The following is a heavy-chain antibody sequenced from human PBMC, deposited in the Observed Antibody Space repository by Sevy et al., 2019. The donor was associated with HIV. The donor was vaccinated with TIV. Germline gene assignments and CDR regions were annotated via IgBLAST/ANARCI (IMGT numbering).Heavy chain of an antibody. V-gene: IGHV4-59*01. CDR1: GGSISSYY. D-gene: IGHD2-15*01. Sequence: SETLSLTCTVSGGSISSYYWSWIRQPPGKGLEWIGYIHYSGSTNYNPALKSRVTISVDTSKNQFSLKLSSVTAADTAGYYCARDRGLGYCSGGSCYYGMDVWGQGTTVTVSS. CDR3: ARDRGLGYCSGGSCYYGMDV. CDR2: IHYSGST. J-gene: IGHJ6*02.